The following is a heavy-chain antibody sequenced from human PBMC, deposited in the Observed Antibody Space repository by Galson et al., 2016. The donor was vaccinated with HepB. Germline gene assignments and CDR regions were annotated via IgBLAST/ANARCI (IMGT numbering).Heavy chain of an antibody. CDR3: ARQISDAFDI. CDR1: PDNFISYW. CDR2: IFPADSES. V-gene: IGHV5-51*01. Sequence: QSGAEVKKPGESLKISCMGSPDNFISYWIAWVRQMPGKGLEWMGIIFPADSESRYNPSFQGQVTFSADKSINTAYLRWGSLKASDTAIYYCARQISDAFDIWGPGTMVTVSS. D-gene: IGHD2-15*01. J-gene: IGHJ3*02.